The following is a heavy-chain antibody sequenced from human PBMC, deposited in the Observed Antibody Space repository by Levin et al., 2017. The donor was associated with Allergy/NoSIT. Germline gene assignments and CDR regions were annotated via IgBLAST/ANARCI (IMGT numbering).Heavy chain of an antibody. J-gene: IGHJ4*02. Sequence: KTSETLSLTCTVSGGSISSSSYYWGWIRQPPGKGLEWIGSIYYSGSTYYNPSLKSRVTISVDTSKNQFSLKLSSVTAADTAVYYCARPGIAALQVPFDYWGQGTLVTVSS. CDR1: GGSISSSSYY. CDR3: ARPGIAALQVPFDY. V-gene: IGHV4-39*01. D-gene: IGHD6-13*01. CDR2: IYYSGST.